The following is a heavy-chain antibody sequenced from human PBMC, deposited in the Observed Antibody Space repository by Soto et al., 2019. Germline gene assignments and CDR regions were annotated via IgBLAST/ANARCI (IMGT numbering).Heavy chain of an antibody. Sequence: LVESGGGLVKPGGSIRLSCAASGFIFRNAWMSWVRQAPGKGLEWVGRIKSKSSGRTTDYAAPVEGRVTITRDDSKSILYLQMTSLTVEDTAVYFCTSEKGWRQSPLDSWGQGALVTVSS. CDR3: TSEKGWRQSPLDS. CDR1: GFIFRNAW. J-gene: IGHJ5*01. D-gene: IGHD4-4*01. CDR2: IKSKSSGRTT. V-gene: IGHV3-15*01.